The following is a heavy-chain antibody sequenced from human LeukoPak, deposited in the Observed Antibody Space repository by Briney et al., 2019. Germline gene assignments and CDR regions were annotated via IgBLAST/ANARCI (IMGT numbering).Heavy chain of an antibody. CDR2: ISGSGGST. CDR3: AKALGYSYSYYFDY. CDR1: GFTFSSYA. V-gene: IGHV3-23*01. D-gene: IGHD5-18*01. J-gene: IGHJ4*02. Sequence: GGSLRLSCAASGFTFSSYAMSWVRLAPGKGLEWVSGISGSGGSTKYADSVKGRFTISRDNSKNTLYLQTNSLRAEDTAVYYCAKALGYSYSYYFDYWGQGTLVTVSS.